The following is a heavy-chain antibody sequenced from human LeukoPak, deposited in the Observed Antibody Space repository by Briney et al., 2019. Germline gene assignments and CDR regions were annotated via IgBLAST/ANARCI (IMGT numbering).Heavy chain of an antibody. CDR2: INGDGGSR. V-gene: IGHV3-74*01. D-gene: IGHD6-13*01. Sequence: GGSLRLSCAASGVTFRNAWMTWVRQAPGKGLVWVSRINGDGGSRNYADSVKGRFTISRDNAKNTLYLQMSSLRVEDTAVYYCASASSHRTAAGGDYWGQGTLVTVST. CDR3: ASASSHRTAAGGDY. J-gene: IGHJ4*02. CDR1: GVTFRNAW.